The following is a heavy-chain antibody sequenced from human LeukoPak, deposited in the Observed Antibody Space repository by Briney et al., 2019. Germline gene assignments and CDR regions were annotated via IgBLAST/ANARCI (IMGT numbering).Heavy chain of an antibody. V-gene: IGHV3-49*03. CDR2: IRSKAYGGTT. D-gene: IGHD1-26*01. J-gene: IGHJ6*03. CDR3: TRVRGELLLAGYYYYYYMDV. CDR1: GFTFGDYA. Sequence: GGSLRLSCTASGFTFGDYAMSWFRQAPGKGLEWVGFIRSKAYGGTTEYAASVKGRFTISRDDSKSIAYLQMNSLKSEDTDVYYCTRVRGELLLAGYYYYYYMDVWGKGTTVTVSS.